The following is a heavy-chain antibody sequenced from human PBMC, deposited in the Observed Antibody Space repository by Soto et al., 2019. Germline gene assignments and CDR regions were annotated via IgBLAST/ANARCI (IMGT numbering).Heavy chain of an antibody. CDR1: GGSISSGGYY. D-gene: IGHD3-22*01. CDR2: IYYGGST. J-gene: IGHJ4*02. Sequence: QVQLQESGPGLVKPSQTLSLTCTVSGGSISSGGYYWTWIRQHPGKGLEWIGYIYYGGSTYYNPSLKGRVTISGDTSKNQFSLKLSSVTAADTAVYYCARDSHDSSGRFTFDYWVEGTLVTVSS. CDR3: ARDSHDSSGRFTFDY. V-gene: IGHV4-31*03.